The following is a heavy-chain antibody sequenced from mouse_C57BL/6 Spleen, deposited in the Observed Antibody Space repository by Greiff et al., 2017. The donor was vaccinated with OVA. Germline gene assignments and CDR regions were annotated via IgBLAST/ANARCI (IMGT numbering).Heavy chain of an antibody. CDR1: GYTFTSYG. Sequence: QVQLKQSGAELARPGASVKLSCKASGYTFTSYGISWVKQRTGQGLEWIGEIYPRSGNTYYNEKFKGKATLTADKSSSTAYMELRSLTSEDSAVYFCARKDYDYDVGFAYWGQGTLVTVSA. CDR3: ARKDYDYDVGFAY. CDR2: IYPRSGNT. J-gene: IGHJ3*01. D-gene: IGHD2-4*01. V-gene: IGHV1-81*01.